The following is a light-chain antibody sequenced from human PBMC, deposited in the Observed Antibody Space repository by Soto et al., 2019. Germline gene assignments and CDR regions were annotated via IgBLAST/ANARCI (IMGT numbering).Light chain of an antibody. CDR2: GAS. CDR1: QSVSSK. CDR3: QQYSNWPLT. Sequence: EIVMTQSPATLSVSPGERATLSCRASQSVSSKLAWYQQKPGQAPRLLIYGASTRATGIPARFSGSGSGTEFTLTINSLQSEDFAVYYCQQYSNWPLTFGGGTKVEIK. V-gene: IGKV3-15*01. J-gene: IGKJ4*01.